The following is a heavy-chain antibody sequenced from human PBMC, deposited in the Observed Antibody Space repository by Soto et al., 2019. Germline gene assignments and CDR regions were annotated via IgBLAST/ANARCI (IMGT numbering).Heavy chain of an antibody. CDR3: ARDRLGADFWSGYFHTYYYGMDV. Sequence: PGGSLRLSCAASGFTFSSYAMHRVRQAPGKGLARVAVISYDGSNKYYADSVKGRFTISRDNSKNTLYLQMNSLRAEDTAVYYCARDRLGADFWSGYFHTYYYGMDVWGQGTTVTVSS. CDR2: ISYDGSNK. D-gene: IGHD3-3*01. J-gene: IGHJ6*02. CDR1: GFTFSSYA. V-gene: IGHV3-30-3*01.